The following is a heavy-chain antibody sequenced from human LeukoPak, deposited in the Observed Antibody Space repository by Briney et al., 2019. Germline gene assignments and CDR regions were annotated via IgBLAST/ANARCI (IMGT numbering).Heavy chain of an antibody. CDR1: GFTFSSYA. V-gene: IGHV3-23*01. J-gene: IGHJ3*02. Sequence: GGSLRLSCAASGFTFSSYAMSWVRQAPGKGLEWVSGISYSGGTTYYADSVKGRFTISRDNSKNTLYLQMNSLRAEDTAVYHCAKGGQMMVEVARRGAFDIWGQGTMVTVSS. CDR2: ISYSGGTT. CDR3: AKGGQMMVEVARRGAFDI. D-gene: IGHD1-1*01.